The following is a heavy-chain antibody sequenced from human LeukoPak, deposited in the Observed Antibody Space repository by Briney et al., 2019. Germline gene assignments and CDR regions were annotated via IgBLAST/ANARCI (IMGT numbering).Heavy chain of an antibody. CDR2: IYPGDSAT. J-gene: IGHJ4*02. CDR3: ARNQGYSGSWNFDY. Sequence: GESLKISCKGSGYSFTNYWIGWVRQMPGKGLELMGLIYPGDSATRNSPSFQGQVTISADKSISTAYLQWSSLKASDTAMYYCARNQGYSGSWNFDYWGQGTLVTVSS. CDR1: GYSFTNYW. D-gene: IGHD6-13*01. V-gene: IGHV5-51*01.